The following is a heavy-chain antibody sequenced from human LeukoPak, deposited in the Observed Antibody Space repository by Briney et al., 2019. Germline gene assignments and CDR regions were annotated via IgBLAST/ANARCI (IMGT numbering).Heavy chain of an antibody. Sequence: VSVKVSCKASGYTFTSYDINWVRQATGQGLEWMGWMNPNSGNTGYAQKFQGRVTITRNTSISTAYMELSSLRSEDTAVYYCARGQGRLYYFDYWGQGTLVTVSS. CDR2: MNPNSGNT. V-gene: IGHV1-8*03. D-gene: IGHD2/OR15-2a*01. CDR3: ARGQGRLYYFDY. J-gene: IGHJ4*02. CDR1: GYTFTSYD.